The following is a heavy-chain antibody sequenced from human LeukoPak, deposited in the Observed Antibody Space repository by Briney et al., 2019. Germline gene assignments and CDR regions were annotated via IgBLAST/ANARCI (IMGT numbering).Heavy chain of an antibody. CDR3: ASPRGDDSGGYYTWYFHH. D-gene: IGHD3-22*01. Sequence: PSETLSLTCTVSGGSISSYYWSWIRQPPGKGLEWIGYIYYSGSTNYNPSLKSRVTISVDTSKNQFSLKLSSVTAADTAVYFCASPRGDDSGGYYTWYFHHWGQGILGTVSS. J-gene: IGHJ1*01. CDR1: GGSISSYY. V-gene: IGHV4-59*08. CDR2: IYYSGST.